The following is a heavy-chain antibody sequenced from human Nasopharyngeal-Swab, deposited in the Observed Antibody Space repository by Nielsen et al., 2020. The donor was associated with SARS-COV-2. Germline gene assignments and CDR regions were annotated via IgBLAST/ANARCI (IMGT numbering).Heavy chain of an antibody. J-gene: IGHJ4*02. Sequence: GESLKISCEGSGYSFSTYWIGWVRQMPGKGLEWMGIIYPGDSDARYSPSFQDQVTISADTSTYTAYLQWSSLEASDTAMYFCARRAPHARNDYINSYFYFWGQGTLVTVSS. CDR2: IYPGDSDA. D-gene: IGHD4-11*01. CDR1: GYSFSTYW. V-gene: IGHV5-51*01. CDR3: ARRAPHARNDYINSYFYF.